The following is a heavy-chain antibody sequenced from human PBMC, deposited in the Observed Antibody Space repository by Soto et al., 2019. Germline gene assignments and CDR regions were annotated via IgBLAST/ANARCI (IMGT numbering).Heavy chain of an antibody. CDR2: IKQDGGEK. Sequence: PGGSLRLSCAASGFTLINYWMSWVRQAPGKGLEWVANIKQDGGEKYYVDSVKGRFTISRDNAKNSLYLQMNSLRAEDTAVYYCARTKANKWFDPWGQGTLATVSS. D-gene: IGHD1-26*01. CDR3: ARTKANKWFDP. V-gene: IGHV3-7*03. CDR1: GFTLINYW. J-gene: IGHJ5*02.